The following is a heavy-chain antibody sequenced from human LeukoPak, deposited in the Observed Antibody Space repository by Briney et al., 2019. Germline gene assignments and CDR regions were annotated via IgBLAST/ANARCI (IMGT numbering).Heavy chain of an antibody. CDR1: GDSISSGGYY. J-gene: IGHJ5*02. CDR3: ARVVPAAEAGWFDP. D-gene: IGHD2-2*01. V-gene: IGHV4-31*03. Sequence: SQTLSLTCTVSGDSISSGGYYWSWIRQHPGKGLEWIGYIYYSGSTYYNPSLKSRVTISVDTSKNQFSLKLSSVTAADTAVYYCARVVPAAEAGWFDPWGQGTLVTVSS. CDR2: IYYSGST.